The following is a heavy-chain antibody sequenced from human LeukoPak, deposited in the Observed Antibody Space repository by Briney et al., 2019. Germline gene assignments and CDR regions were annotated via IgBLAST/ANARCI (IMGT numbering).Heavy chain of an antibody. CDR3: AKDSPSPNFWSGPGAY. Sequence: GGSLRLSCAASGFTFSSYAMSWARQAPGKGLEWVSAISGSGGSTYYADSVKGRLTISRDNSKNTLYLQMNSLRAEDTAVYYCAKDSPSPNFWSGPGAYWGQGTLVTVSS. CDR2: ISGSGGST. J-gene: IGHJ4*02. CDR1: GFTFSSYA. V-gene: IGHV3-23*01. D-gene: IGHD3-3*01.